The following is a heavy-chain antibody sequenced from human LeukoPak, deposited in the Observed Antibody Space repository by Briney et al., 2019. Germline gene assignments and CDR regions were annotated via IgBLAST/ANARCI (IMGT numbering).Heavy chain of an antibody. Sequence: SETLSLTCTVSGGSVSSGSYYCGWIRQPPGKGLEWIGSIYYSGSTYYNPSLKSRVTISVDTSKNQFSLKLSSVTAADTAVYYCASQPPNYIVGPTGRAGYWGQGTLVTVSS. CDR1: GGSVSSGSYY. V-gene: IGHV4-39*01. CDR3: ASQPPNYIVGPTGRAGY. CDR2: IYYSGST. J-gene: IGHJ4*02. D-gene: IGHD1-26*01.